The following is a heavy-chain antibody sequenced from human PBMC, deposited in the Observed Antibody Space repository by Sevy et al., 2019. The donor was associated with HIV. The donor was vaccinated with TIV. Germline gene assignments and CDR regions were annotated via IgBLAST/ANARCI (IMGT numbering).Heavy chain of an antibody. Sequence: SETLSLTYTVSGGSISSSSYCWGWIRQPPGKGLEWIGSIYYSGSTYYNPSLKSRVTISVDTSKNQFSLKLSSVTAADTAVYYCARGQWLVHDYWGQGTLVTVSS. J-gene: IGHJ4*02. D-gene: IGHD6-19*01. CDR1: GGSISSSSYC. CDR2: IYYSGST. V-gene: IGHV4-39*01. CDR3: ARGQWLVHDY.